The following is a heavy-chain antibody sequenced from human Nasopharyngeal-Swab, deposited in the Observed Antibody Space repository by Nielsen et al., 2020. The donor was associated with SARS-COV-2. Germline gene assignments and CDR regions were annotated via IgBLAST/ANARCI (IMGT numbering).Heavy chain of an antibody. CDR1: GFTFSRYA. V-gene: IGHV3-48*04. CDR2: ISGNSRAI. D-gene: IGHD5-12*01. Sequence: GESLKISCAASGFTFSRYAMNWVRQAPGKGLEWISYISGNSRAIFYADSVKGRFTISRDNAKNTLYLQMNSLRAEDTAVYYCVRAANLGGSLWVPDYWGQGTLVTVSS. J-gene: IGHJ4*02. CDR3: VRAANLGGSLWVPDY.